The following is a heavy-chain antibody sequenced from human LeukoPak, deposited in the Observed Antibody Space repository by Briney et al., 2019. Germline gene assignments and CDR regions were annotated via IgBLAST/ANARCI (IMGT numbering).Heavy chain of an antibody. CDR3: ARQEDLRYFDWLLWYQTDSLGMDV. J-gene: IGHJ6*03. CDR2: IHHSGST. Sequence: SETLSLTCAVYGGSFSGYYWTWIRHPPGKGLEWIGEIHHSGSTKYHPSVMSRVTMSVDTSKNQFSLKLSSVTAADTAVYYCARQEDLRYFDWLLWYQTDSLGMDVWGKGTTVTISS. V-gene: IGHV4-34*01. D-gene: IGHD3-9*01. CDR1: GGSFSGYY.